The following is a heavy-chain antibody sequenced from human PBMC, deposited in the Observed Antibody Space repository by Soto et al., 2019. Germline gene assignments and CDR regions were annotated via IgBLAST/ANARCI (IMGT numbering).Heavy chain of an antibody. CDR3: AKDRGSGSGWYPYYFDY. CDR2: ISGSGGST. J-gene: IGHJ4*02. Sequence: GGSLRLSCAATGFTFSSYAMSWVRQAPGKGLEWVSAISGSGGSTYYADSVKGRFTISRDNSKNTLYLQMNSLRAEDTAVYYCAKDRGSGSGWYPYYFDYWGQGTLVTVSS. V-gene: IGHV3-23*01. D-gene: IGHD6-19*01. CDR1: GFTFSSYA.